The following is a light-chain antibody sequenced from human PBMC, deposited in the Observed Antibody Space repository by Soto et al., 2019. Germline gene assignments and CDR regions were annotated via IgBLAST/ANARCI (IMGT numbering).Light chain of an antibody. Sequence: EVVLTQSPGTLSLSPGERATLSCRASQTVTSNYLAWYQQKPGQAPRLLIYGASSRATDIPHRFSGSGSGTDFTLTISGLEPEDFALYYCQQYLSLPVTFGQGTKVDIK. J-gene: IGKJ2*01. CDR2: GAS. CDR1: QTVTSNY. V-gene: IGKV3-20*01. CDR3: QQYLSLPVT.